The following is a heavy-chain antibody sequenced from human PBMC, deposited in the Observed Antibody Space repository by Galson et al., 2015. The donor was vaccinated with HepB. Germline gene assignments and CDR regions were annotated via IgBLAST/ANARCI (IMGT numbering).Heavy chain of an antibody. CDR2: ISSSSSYI. Sequence: SLRLSCAASGFTFSSYSMNWVRQAPGKGLEWVSSISSSSSYIYYADSVKGRFTISRDNAKNSLYLQMNSLRAEDTAVYYCARLPHDSDSGSYGHYYYYGMDVWGQGTTVTASS. V-gene: IGHV3-21*01. D-gene: IGHD1-26*01. CDR1: GFTFSSYS. CDR3: ARLPHDSDSGSYGHYYYYGMDV. J-gene: IGHJ6*02.